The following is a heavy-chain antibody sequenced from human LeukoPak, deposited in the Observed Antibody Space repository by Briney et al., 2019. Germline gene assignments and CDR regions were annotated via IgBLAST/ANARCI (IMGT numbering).Heavy chain of an antibody. Sequence: AVTLSFTSSAYTFTVYYMHWVRQAPGQGLEWMGWINPSSGGTNYAQKFQGRVTMTRDTSISTAYMELSRLRSDDTAVYYCARDLVDTAMIANWFDPWGPGTLVTVSS. CDR2: INPSSGGT. V-gene: IGHV1-2*02. D-gene: IGHD5-18*01. J-gene: IGHJ5*02. CDR3: ARDLVDTAMIANWFDP. CDR1: AYTFTVYY.